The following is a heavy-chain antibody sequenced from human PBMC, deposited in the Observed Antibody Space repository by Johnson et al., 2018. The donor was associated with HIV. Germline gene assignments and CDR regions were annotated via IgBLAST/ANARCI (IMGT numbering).Heavy chain of an antibody. Sequence: QVQLVESGGGLVHPGGSLRLSCAASGFTFSSYAMHWVRQDPGKGLEWVAVISYDGSNKYYADSVKRRFTISRDNSKNTLYLQMNTLRAEDTAVYYCARPTYCSGGSCKPPVSTDDAFDIWGQGTMVTVSS. CDR2: ISYDGSNK. CDR3: ARPTYCSGGSCKPPVSTDDAFDI. D-gene: IGHD2-15*01. CDR1: GFTFSSYA. J-gene: IGHJ3*02. V-gene: IGHV3-30-3*01.